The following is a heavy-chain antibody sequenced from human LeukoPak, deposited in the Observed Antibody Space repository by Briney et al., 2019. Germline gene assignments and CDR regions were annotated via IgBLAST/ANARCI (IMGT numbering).Heavy chain of an antibody. J-gene: IGHJ3*01. CDR3: AKDLIL. V-gene: IGHV3-30*02. CDR2: IQYDGSHK. CDR1: GFTFSSYS. Sequence: WGSLGLSCAASGFTFSSYSMNWVRQAPGKGLECVSFIQYDGSHKNYIDSVKGRFTISRDNSRNTLYLQMFSLRAEDTAVYFCAKDLILWGQGTVVTVSS. D-gene: IGHD2-8*01.